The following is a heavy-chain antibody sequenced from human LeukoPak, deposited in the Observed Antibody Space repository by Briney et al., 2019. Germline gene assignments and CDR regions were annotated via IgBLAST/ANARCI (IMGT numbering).Heavy chain of an antibody. CDR3: ARYHGGSYHYYMDV. Sequence: PGTSLRLSCAASGFTFISYAIHWVRQAPGKGLEWVAVISFHGTDTFYADSVKGRFTISRDNSKNTLYLQMNSLRAEDTAVYHCARYHGGSYHYYMDVWGKGTTVTISS. D-gene: IGHD1-26*01. J-gene: IGHJ6*03. CDR1: GFTFISYA. CDR2: ISFHGTDT. V-gene: IGHV3-30*14.